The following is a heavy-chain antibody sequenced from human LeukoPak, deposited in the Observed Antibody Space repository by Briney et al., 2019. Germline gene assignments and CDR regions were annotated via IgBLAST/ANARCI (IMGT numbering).Heavy chain of an antibody. CDR3: ARALWSGPVYYGMDV. CDR2: ISSTSSYI. D-gene: IGHD3-10*01. Sequence: PGGPLRLSCAASGFIFSNYNFYWVRQAPGKGLEWVSSISSTSSYIYYADSMKGRFTISRDNAKNSLYLQMNSLRAEDTAVYYCARALWSGPVYYGMDVWGQGTTVTVSS. J-gene: IGHJ6*02. CDR1: GFIFSNYN. V-gene: IGHV3-21*01.